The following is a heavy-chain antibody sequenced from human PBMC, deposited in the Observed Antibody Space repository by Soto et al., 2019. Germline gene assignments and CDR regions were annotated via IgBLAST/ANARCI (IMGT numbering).Heavy chain of an antibody. J-gene: IGHJ5*02. CDR3: ARNTYYDFWTGYPNWFDP. Sequence: PGGSLRLSCAASVFTFTDYYMTWIRQAPGKGLEWVSYISNTGNIKHYADSVKGRFTISRDNAKNSLYLEMNSLRAEDTAVYYCARNTYYDFWTGYPNWFDPWGQGTLVTVSS. CDR1: VFTFTDYY. CDR2: ISNTGNIK. V-gene: IGHV3-11*01. D-gene: IGHD3-3*01.